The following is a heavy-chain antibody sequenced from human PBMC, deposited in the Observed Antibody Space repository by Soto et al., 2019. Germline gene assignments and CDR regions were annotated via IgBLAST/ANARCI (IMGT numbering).Heavy chain of an antibody. CDR2: IFSNDEK. CDR1: GFSLSDALMG. J-gene: IGHJ4*02. V-gene: IGHV2-26*01. D-gene: IGHD2-21*02. CDR3: VRIRDCGGDCYPFDS. Sequence: VTLKESGPVLVKPTETLTLTCTVSGFSLSDALMGVGWIRQPPGKPLEWLAHIFSNDEKSYTTSLKSRLTISRDTSKSQVVLSMTNMDPMDAGTYFCVRIRDCGGDCYPFDSRGQGTLVTVSS.